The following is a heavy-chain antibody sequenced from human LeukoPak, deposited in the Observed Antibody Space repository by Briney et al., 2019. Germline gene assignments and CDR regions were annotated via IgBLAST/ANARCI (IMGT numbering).Heavy chain of an antibody. Sequence: PSETLSLTCTVSGGSISSSSYYWAWIRQPPGKGLEWIGSVSHNGGTSYTPSLKSRVTISVDTSRNQFSLKLRSVTAADTAVYYCATVSVWELAAHTGGSFDYWGRGILVTVSS. D-gene: IGHD1-26*01. CDR2: VSHNGGT. CDR3: ATVSVWELAAHTGGSFDY. V-gene: IGHV4-39*07. J-gene: IGHJ4*02. CDR1: GGSISSSSYY.